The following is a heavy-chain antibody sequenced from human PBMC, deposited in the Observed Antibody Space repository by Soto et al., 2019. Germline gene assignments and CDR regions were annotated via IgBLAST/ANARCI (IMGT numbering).Heavy chain of an antibody. Sequence: GGSLRLSCAASGFTFSSYGMHWVRQAPGKGLEWVAVIWYDGSNKYYADSVKGRFTISRDNSKNTLYLQMNSLRAEDTAVYYCARGKGAVPHNWFDPWGQGTLVTVSS. CDR3: ARGKGAVPHNWFDP. CDR1: GFTFSSYG. J-gene: IGHJ5*02. V-gene: IGHV3-33*01. CDR2: IWYDGSNK.